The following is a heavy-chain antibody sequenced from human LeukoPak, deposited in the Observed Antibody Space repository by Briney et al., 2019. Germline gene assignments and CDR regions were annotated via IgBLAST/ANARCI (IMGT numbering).Heavy chain of an antibody. J-gene: IGHJ6*03. CDR3: ARGPAAIYYMDV. CDR2: IYSGGRT. Sequence: GGSLRLSCAASGFTVSSNYMSWVRQAPGKGLEWVSVIYSGGRTYYADSVKGRFTISRDNSKNTLYLQMNSLRDEDTAVYYCARGPAAIYYMDVWGKGTTVTVSS. V-gene: IGHV3-53*01. CDR1: GFTVSSNY. D-gene: IGHD2-2*02.